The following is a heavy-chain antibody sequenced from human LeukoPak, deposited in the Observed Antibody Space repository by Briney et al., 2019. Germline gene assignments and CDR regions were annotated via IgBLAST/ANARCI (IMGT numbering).Heavy chain of an antibody. CDR3: ARGGELSARYYYYMDV. D-gene: IGHD3-16*02. V-gene: IGHV1-8*01. CDR2: MNPNSGNT. J-gene: IGHJ6*03. Sequence: ASVKVSCKASGYTFTSYDINWVRQATGQGLEWMGWMNPNSGNTGYAQKFQGRVTMTRNTSISTAYMELSSLRSDDTAVYYCARGGELSARYYYYMDVWGKGTTVTISS. CDR1: GYTFTSYD.